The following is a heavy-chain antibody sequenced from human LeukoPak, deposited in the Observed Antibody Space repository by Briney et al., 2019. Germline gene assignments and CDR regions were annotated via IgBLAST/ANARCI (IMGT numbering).Heavy chain of an antibody. V-gene: IGHV1-46*01. CDR2: ISPSGGST. CDR1: GDSFTGYW. CDR3: ARDNSVRDEAWWFNP. D-gene: IGHD5-24*01. J-gene: IGHJ5*02. Sequence: GASVKVSCKASGDSFTGYWMQWVRQAPGQGPEWMGVISPSGGSTIYAQKFKGRVTLTRDMSTSTDYLELSSLRSEDTAVYYCARDNSVRDEAWWFNPWGQGTLVTVSS.